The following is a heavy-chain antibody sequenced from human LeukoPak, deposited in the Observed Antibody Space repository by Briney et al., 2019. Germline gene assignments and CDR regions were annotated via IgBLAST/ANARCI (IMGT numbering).Heavy chain of an antibody. Sequence: SETLSLTCTVSGGSISSSSYYWGWIRQPPGKGLEWIGSIYYSGSTYYNPSLKSRVTISVDTSKNQFSLKLSSVTAADTAVYYCATPGSVDTAMGEAYYFDYWGQGTLVTVSS. D-gene: IGHD5-18*01. V-gene: IGHV4-39*01. CDR1: GGSISSSSYY. J-gene: IGHJ4*02. CDR2: IYYSGST. CDR3: ATPGSVDTAMGEAYYFDY.